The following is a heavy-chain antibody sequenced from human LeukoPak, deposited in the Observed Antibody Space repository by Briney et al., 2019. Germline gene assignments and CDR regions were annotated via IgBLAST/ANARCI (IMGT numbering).Heavy chain of an antibody. D-gene: IGHD3-16*01. J-gene: IGHJ4*02. Sequence: SETLSLTCTVSGGSISSHYWSWIRQPPGKGLEWIGYIYYSGSTNYNPSLKSRVTISVDTSKNQFSLKLSSVTAADTAVYYCARAYMIRVLGFDYWGQGTLVTVSS. CDR3: ARAYMIRVLGFDY. CDR1: GGSISSHY. V-gene: IGHV4-59*11. CDR2: IYYSGST.